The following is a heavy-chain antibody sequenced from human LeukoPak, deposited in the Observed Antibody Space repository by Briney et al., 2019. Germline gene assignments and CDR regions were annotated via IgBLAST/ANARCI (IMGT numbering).Heavy chain of an antibody. D-gene: IGHD6-19*01. CDR2: ISAYNGNT. Sequence: ASVTVSCTASGYTFTSYGISWARQAPGQGLEWMGWISAYNGNTNYAQKLQGRVTMTTDTSTSTAYMELRSLRSDDTAVYYCARESSGWYASDYWGQGTLVTVSS. CDR3: ARESSGWYASDY. CDR1: GYTFTSYG. J-gene: IGHJ4*02. V-gene: IGHV1-18*01.